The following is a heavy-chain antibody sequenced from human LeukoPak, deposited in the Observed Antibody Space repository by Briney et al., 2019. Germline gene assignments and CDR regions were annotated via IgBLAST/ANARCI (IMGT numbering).Heavy chain of an antibody. J-gene: IGHJ4*02. CDR3: ARDPTMRSIAAADY. D-gene: IGHD6-13*01. V-gene: IGHV3-7*01. CDR1: GFTFSSYW. CDR2: IKQDGSEK. Sequence: GGSLRLSCAASGFTFSSYWMSWVRQAPGKGLEWVANIKQDGSEKYYVDSVKGRFTISRDNAKNSLYLQMNSLRAEDTAVYYCARDPTMRSIAAADYWGQGTLVTVSS.